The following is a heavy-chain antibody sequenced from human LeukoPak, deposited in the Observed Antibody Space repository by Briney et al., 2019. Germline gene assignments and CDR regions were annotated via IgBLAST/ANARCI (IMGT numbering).Heavy chain of an antibody. CDR1: GGSFSGYY. V-gene: IGHV4-34*01. D-gene: IGHD3-22*01. Sequence: PSETLSLTCAVYGGSFSGYYWSWIRQPPGKGLEWIGEINHSGSTNYNPSLKSRVTISVDTSKNQFSLKLSSVTAADTAVYYCARRSYYDSSGYFPVATFDYWGQGTLVTVSS. CDR3: ARRSYYDSSGYFPVATFDY. CDR2: INHSGST. J-gene: IGHJ4*02.